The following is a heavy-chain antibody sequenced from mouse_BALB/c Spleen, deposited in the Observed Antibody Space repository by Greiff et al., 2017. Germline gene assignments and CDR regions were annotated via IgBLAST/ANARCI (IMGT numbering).Heavy chain of an antibody. D-gene: IGHD1-1*01. CDR3: ARLTVGAMDY. V-gene: IGHV5-12-1*01. J-gene: IGHJ4*01. CDR2: ISSGGGST. CDR1: GFAFSSYD. Sequence: EVQLVESGGGLVKPGGSLKLSCAASGFAFSSYDMSWVRQTPEKRLEWVAYISSGGGSTYYPDTVKGRFTISRDNAKNTLYLQMSSLKSEDTAMYYCARLTVGAMDYWGQGTSVTVSS.